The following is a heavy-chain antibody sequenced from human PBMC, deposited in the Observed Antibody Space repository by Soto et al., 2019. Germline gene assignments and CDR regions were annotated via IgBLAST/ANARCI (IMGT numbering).Heavy chain of an antibody. V-gene: IGHV4-4*02. CDR2: LYLSRST. CDR3: ARARLYYYDSTDLGWFDP. J-gene: IGHJ5*02. D-gene: IGHD3-22*01. Sequence: PSETLSLTCAVSGGSISSSNWWSWVRQPPGKGLEWVGELYLSRSTNYNPSLKSLVTISADKSTNQFSLKLSSVTAAETAGYYCARARLYYYDSTDLGWFDPWGQGTLVTVSS. CDR1: GGSISSSNW.